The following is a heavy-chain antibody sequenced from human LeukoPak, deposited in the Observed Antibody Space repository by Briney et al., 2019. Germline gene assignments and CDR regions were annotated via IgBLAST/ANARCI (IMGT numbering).Heavy chain of an antibody. CDR3: AGGQGWLLDY. CDR2: IKQHGSAK. J-gene: IGHJ4*02. D-gene: IGHD2-15*01. Sequence: GVSPRSSFAASALTSSSHWMVRPPQAPRTCLEWVANIKQHGSAKYYVDSANGRFTISRDNAKNSLFLQTTSLRVEDPAVYYCAGGQGWLLDYWGQGTLVTVSS. CDR1: ALTSSSHW. V-gene: IGHV3-7*05.